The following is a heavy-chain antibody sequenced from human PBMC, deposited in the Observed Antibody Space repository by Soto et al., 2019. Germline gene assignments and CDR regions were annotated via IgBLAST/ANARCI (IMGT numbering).Heavy chain of an antibody. CDR1: GYTFTSYS. V-gene: IGHV1-3*01. CDR2: INAGNGNT. D-gene: IGHD1-26*01. J-gene: IGHJ4*02. Sequence: QVKLVQSGAEVMKPGASVKVSCKYSGYTFTSYSMHWVRQAPGQRLEWMGWINAGNGNTKYSQKFQGRVTITRDTSASTAYRDLSSLRSEDTAVYDCARDVGATGDWCQGTLVTVSS. CDR3: ARDVGATGD.